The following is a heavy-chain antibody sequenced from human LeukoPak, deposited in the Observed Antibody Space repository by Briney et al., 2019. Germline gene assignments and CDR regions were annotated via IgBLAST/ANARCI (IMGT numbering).Heavy chain of an antibody. CDR1: GGSISSGGYS. J-gene: IGHJ4*02. D-gene: IGHD6-6*01. CDR2: IYHSGST. Sequence: SETLSLICAVSGGSISSGGYSWSWIRQPPGKGLEWIGYIYHSGSTYYNPSLKSRVTISVDRSKNQFSLKLSSVTAADTAVYYCAREGYSSSEFDYWGQGTLVTVSS. V-gene: IGHV4-30-2*01. CDR3: AREGYSSSEFDY.